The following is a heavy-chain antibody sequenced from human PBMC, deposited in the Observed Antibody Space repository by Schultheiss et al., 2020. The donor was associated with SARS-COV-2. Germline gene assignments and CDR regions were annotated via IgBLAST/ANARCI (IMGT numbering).Heavy chain of an antibody. CDR2: IYYSGST. D-gene: IGHD6-13*01. J-gene: IGHJ3*02. Sequence: SETLSLTCTVSGGSISSYSWSWIRQPPGKGLEWIGYIYYSGSTYYNPSLKSRVTISVDTSKNQFSLKLSSVTAADTAVYYCARRAGGKAAAGDAFDIWGQGTMVTVSS. CDR1: GGSISSYS. CDR3: ARRAGGKAAAGDAFDI. V-gene: IGHV4-59*08.